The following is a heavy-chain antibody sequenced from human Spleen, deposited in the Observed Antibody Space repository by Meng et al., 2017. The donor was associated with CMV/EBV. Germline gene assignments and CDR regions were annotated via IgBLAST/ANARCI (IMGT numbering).Heavy chain of an antibody. D-gene: IGHD3-22*01. CDR3: ARDHDSSGYYKY. V-gene: IGHV4-39*07. CDR2: IYYSGST. Sequence: SETLSLTCTVSGGSISSSSYYWGWIRQPPGKGLEWIGSIYYSGSTYYNPSLKSRVTISVDTSKNQFSLKVSSVTAADTAVYYCARDHDSSGYYKYWGQGALVTVSS. J-gene: IGHJ4*02. CDR1: GGSISSSSYY.